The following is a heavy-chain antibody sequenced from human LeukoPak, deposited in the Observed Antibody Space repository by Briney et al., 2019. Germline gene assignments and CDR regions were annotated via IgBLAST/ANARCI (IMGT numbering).Heavy chain of an antibody. Sequence: KPSETLSLTCTVSGGSISSSSYYWGWIRQPPGKGLEWIGSIYYSGSTYYNPSLKSRVTISVDTSKNQFSLKLSSETAADTAVYYCARSTQWLVPLSIWGQGTLVTVSS. CDR2: IYYSGST. CDR3: ARSTQWLVPLSI. D-gene: IGHD6-19*01. CDR1: GGSISSSSYY. V-gene: IGHV4-39*01. J-gene: IGHJ4*02.